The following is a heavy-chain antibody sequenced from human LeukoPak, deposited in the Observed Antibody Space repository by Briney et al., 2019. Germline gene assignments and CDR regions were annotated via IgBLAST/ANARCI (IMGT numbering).Heavy chain of an antibody. CDR2: IYYSGNT. J-gene: IGHJ4*02. V-gene: IGHV4-39*01. D-gene: IGHD3/OR15-3a*01. CDR3: ARQTGSGLFILP. CDR1: GGSISSSSYY. Sequence: SETLPLTCTVSGGSISSSSYYWGWIRQPPGKGLEWIGSIYYSGNTYYNASLKSQVSISIDTSKNQFSLRLTSVTAADTAVYYCARQTGSGLFILPGGQGTLVTVSS.